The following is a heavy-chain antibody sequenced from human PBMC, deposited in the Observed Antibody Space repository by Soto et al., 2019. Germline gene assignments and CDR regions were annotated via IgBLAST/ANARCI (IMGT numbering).Heavy chain of an antibody. Sequence: QVQLVESGGGVVQPGRSLRLSCAASGFTFSSYAMHWVRQAPGKGLEWVAVISYDGSNKYYADSVKGRFTISRDNSKNTLYLQMNSLRAEDTAVYYCARPSYSSGWYPFFDYWGQGTLVTVSS. CDR2: ISYDGSNK. CDR3: ARPSYSSGWYPFFDY. D-gene: IGHD6-19*01. V-gene: IGHV3-30-3*01. CDR1: GFTFSSYA. J-gene: IGHJ4*02.